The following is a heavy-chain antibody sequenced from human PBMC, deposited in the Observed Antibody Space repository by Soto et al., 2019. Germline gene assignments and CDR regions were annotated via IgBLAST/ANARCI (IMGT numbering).Heavy chain of an antibody. CDR1: GYTFISYG. J-gene: IGHJ4*02. CDR2: ISGYNGNT. V-gene: IGHV1-18*01. Sequence: ASVKVSCKASGYTFISYGISWVRQAPGQGLEWMGWISGYNGNTKYAQKLQGRVTMTTDKTTSTAYMELSSLRSEDTVVFYCAIPDNPNIDPGRDFFDYWGQGTLVTVSS. CDR3: AIPDNPNIDPGRDFFDY. D-gene: IGHD1-26*01.